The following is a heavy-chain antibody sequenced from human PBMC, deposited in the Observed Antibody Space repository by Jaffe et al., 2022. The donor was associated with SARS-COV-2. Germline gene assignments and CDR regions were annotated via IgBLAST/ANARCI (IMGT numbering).Heavy chain of an antibody. D-gene: IGHD3-22*01. V-gene: IGHV4-39*01. Sequence: QLQLQESGPGLVKPSETLSLTCTVSGGSISSSSYYWGWIRQPPGKGLEWIGSIYYSGSTYYNPSLKSRVTISVDTSKNQFSLKLSSVTAADTAVYYCASSYDYYYDSSGYSDYWGQGTLVTVSS. CDR2: IYYSGST. CDR3: ASSYDYYYDSSGYSDY. CDR1: GGSISSSSYY. J-gene: IGHJ4*02.